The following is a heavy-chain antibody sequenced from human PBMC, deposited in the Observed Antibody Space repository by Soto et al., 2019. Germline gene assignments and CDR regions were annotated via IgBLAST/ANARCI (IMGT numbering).Heavy chain of an antibody. V-gene: IGHV1-8*01. J-gene: IGHJ4*02. Sequence: ASVKVSCKASGYTFNNYEIHWVRQATGQGLEWMGWMNPYSGNTGYAQKLQGKVSFTRDTSIGTAYMELSSLKSEDTAVYYCARREDGSGPQYFDYWGQGSLVTVSS. CDR1: GYTFNNYE. CDR2: MNPYSGNT. CDR3: ARREDGSGPQYFDY.